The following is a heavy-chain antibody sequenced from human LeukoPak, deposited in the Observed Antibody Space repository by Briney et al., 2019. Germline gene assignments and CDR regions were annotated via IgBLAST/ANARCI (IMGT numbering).Heavy chain of an antibody. Sequence: SETLSLTCTVSGGSISSYYWSWIWQPPGKGLEWIGYIYYSGSTYYNPSLKSRVTISVDTSKNQFSLKLSSVTAADTAVYYCARKNQTDDYWGQGTLVTVSS. CDR1: GGSISSYY. J-gene: IGHJ4*02. CDR2: IYYSGST. CDR3: ARKNQTDDY. V-gene: IGHV4-59*08.